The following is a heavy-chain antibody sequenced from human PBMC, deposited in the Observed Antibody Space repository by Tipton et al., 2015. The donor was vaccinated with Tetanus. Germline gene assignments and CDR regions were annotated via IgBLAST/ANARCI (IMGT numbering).Heavy chain of an antibody. J-gene: IGHJ4*02. V-gene: IGHV4-31*03. CDR1: NGSISSGGYY. Sequence: TLSLTCSVSNGSISSGGYYWSWIRQYPGKGLEWIGLLYHTGVTYYNPSLQSRVAISVDPSKNQFSLRLTSVTAADSAVYYCARIHDYWSGYFDFWGQGTLVTVSP. CDR3: ARIHDYWSGYFDF. CDR2: LYHTGVT. D-gene: IGHD3-3*01.